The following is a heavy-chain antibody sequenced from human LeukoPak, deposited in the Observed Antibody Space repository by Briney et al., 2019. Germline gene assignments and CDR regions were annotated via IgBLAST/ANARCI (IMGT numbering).Heavy chain of an antibody. CDR2: IIPIIGTA. Sequence: GASVKVSCKASGGIFSSYAISWVRQAPGQGLEWMGRIIPIIGTANYAQIFQDRVTITMDESTSTAYMELSSLRFEDTAVYYCARDRFTGYSHGYFQHWGQGTLVTVSS. CDR1: GGIFSSYA. CDR3: ARDRFTGYSHGYFQH. V-gene: IGHV1-69*05. J-gene: IGHJ1*01. D-gene: IGHD3-9*01.